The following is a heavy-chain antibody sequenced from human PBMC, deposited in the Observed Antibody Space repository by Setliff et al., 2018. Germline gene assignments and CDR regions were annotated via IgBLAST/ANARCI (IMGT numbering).Heavy chain of an antibody. CDR1: GGSFSGYY. V-gene: IGHV4-34*01. D-gene: IGHD6-13*01. CDR3: ARGRKAWHSSSWSTFDY. J-gene: IGHJ4*02. CDR2: INHSGST. Sequence: SETLSLTCAVYGGSFSGYYWSWIRQPPGKGLEWIGEINHSGSTNYNPSLKSRVTISVDTSKNQFSLKLSSVTAADTAVYYCARGRKAWHSSSWSTFDYWGQGTLVTVSS.